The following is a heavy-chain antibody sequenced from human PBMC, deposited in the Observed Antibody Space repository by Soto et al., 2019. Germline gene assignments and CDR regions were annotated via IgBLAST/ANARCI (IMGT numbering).Heavy chain of an antibody. V-gene: IGHV4-31*03. CDR3: ARCGVTTSPIVDY. J-gene: IGHJ4*02. D-gene: IGHD4-17*01. Sequence: SETLSLTCTVSGGSISSGGYYWSWIRQHPGKGLEWIGYIYYSGSTYYNPSLKSRVTISVDTSKNQFSLKLGSVTAADTAVYYCARCGVTTSPIVDYWGQGTLVTVSS. CDR1: GGSISSGGYY. CDR2: IYYSGST.